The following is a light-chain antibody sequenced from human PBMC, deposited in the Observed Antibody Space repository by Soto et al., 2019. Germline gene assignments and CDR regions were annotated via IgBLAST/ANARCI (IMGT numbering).Light chain of an antibody. CDR3: QSYDSSLSGYVV. CDR1: SSNIGAGYD. J-gene: IGLJ2*01. V-gene: IGLV1-40*01. Sequence: QSVLTQPPSVSGAPGQRVTISCTGSSSNIGAGYDVHWYQQLPGTAPKLLISGNSHRPSGVPDRFSGSKSGTSASLASTGLQAEDEADYYCQSYDSSLSGYVVFGGGTQLTVL. CDR2: GNS.